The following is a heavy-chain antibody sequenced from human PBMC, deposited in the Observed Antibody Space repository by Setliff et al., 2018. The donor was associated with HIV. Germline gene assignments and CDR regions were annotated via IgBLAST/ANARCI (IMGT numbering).Heavy chain of an antibody. Sequence: PSETLSLTCAVYGGSFSKYYWSWIRQSPGKGLEWIGEINHSGSTHYNPPLKSRATISVDTSKNQFSLRLNSVTAADTAVYYCARGATLLPGYSDRWEYFYMDVWGKGTTVTVSS. CDR2: INHSGST. CDR1: GGSFSKYY. D-gene: IGHD5-12*01. CDR3: ARGATLLPGYSDRWEYFYMDV. V-gene: IGHV4-34*01. J-gene: IGHJ6*03.